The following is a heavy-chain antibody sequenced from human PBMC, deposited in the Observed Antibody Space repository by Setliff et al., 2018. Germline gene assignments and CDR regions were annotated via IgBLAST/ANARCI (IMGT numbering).Heavy chain of an antibody. CDR1: GFTFNTHA. D-gene: IGHD3-16*01. CDR3: TRDRGGGLYDY. J-gene: IGHJ4*02. Sequence: PGGSLRLSCAASGFTFNTHAMHWVRQAPGKGLEWVAMIWADPNSNTKYYADSVKGRFSVSRDNSRNTVFLQMTGLRAEDTALYYCTRDRGGGLYDYWGQGTLVTVSS. CDR2: IWADPNSNTK. V-gene: IGHV3-33*01.